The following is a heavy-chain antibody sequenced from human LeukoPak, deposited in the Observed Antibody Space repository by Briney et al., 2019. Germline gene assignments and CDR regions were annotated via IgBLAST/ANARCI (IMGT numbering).Heavy chain of an antibody. CDR2: IGKTSRDM. Sequence: GGSLRLSCAASGFSFSTSTMNWVRQAPGKGLEWISSIGKTSRDMYYADSVRGRFTISRDNAKNSLFLLMKSLRVEDTSVYYCVRGDNRDYWGQGTLVTVSS. CDR1: GFSFSTST. V-gene: IGHV3-21*01. CDR3: VRGDNRDY. D-gene: IGHD1-14*01. J-gene: IGHJ4*02.